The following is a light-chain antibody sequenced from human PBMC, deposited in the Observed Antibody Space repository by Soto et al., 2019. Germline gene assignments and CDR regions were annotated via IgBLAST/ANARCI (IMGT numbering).Light chain of an antibody. J-gene: IGKJ1*01. CDR3: QKYNRYSWT. CDR2: DAS. Sequence: DIQMTQSPSTLSASVGDRVTITCRAIQSSSSWLAWYQKKPVKAPKLLIYDASSLESGVPSRFSGSGSGKECTLTISSLQPDDFATYYCQKYNRYSWTFGQGTEVEIK. CDR1: QSSSSW. V-gene: IGKV1-5*01.